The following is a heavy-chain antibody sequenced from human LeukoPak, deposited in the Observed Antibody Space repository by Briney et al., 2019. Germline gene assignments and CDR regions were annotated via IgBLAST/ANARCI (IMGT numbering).Heavy chain of an antibody. CDR2: INTDGRST. Sequence: GGSLRLSCAASGFTFSSYWMHWVRQAPGKGLVWVSGINTDGRSTNYADSVKGRFTISRDNAKSTLYLQMNSLRAEDTAVYYCASVEPDYWGQGTLVTVSS. CDR1: GFTFSSYW. D-gene: IGHD1-14*01. J-gene: IGHJ4*02. CDR3: ASVEPDY. V-gene: IGHV3-74*01.